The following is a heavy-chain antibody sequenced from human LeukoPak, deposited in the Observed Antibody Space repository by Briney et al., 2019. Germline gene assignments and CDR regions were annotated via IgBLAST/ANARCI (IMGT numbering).Heavy chain of an antibody. CDR1: GYTFTGYY. CDR2: INPNSGGT. D-gene: IGHD2-2*01. V-gene: IGHV1-2*04. CDR3: ARVSRYCSSTSCYGGDYGMDV. Sequence: ASVTVSCKASGYTFTGYYMHWVRQAPGQGLEWMGWINPNSGGTNYAQKFQGWVTMTRDTSISTAYMELSRLRSDDTAVYYCARVSRYCSSTSCYGGDYGMDVWGQGTTVTVSS. J-gene: IGHJ6*02.